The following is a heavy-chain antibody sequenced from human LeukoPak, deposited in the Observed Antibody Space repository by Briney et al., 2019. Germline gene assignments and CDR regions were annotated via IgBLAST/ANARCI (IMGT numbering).Heavy chain of an antibody. CDR1: GFTFSSYA. D-gene: IGHD3-16*01. Sequence: GGSLRLSCAASGFTFSSYAMSWVRQAPGKGLEWVSAISGSGGSTYYADSVKGRFTISRDNSENTLYLQMNSLRAEDTAVYYCAKADYVWGSYSPVDYWGQGTLVTVSS. J-gene: IGHJ4*02. CDR2: ISGSGGST. CDR3: AKADYVWGSYSPVDY. V-gene: IGHV3-23*01.